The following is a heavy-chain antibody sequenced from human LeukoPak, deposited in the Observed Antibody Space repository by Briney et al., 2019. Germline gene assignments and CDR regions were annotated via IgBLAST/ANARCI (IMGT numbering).Heavy chain of an antibody. V-gene: IGHV1-18*01. CDR3: ARAPSYYYYMDV. Sequence: ASVKVSCKASGYTFTSYGISWVRQAPGQGLEWMGWISAYNGNTNYAQKLQGRVIMTTDTSTSTAYMELRSLRSDDTAVYYCARAPSYYYYMDVWGKGTTVTVSS. CDR2: ISAYNGNT. CDR1: GYTFTSYG. J-gene: IGHJ6*03.